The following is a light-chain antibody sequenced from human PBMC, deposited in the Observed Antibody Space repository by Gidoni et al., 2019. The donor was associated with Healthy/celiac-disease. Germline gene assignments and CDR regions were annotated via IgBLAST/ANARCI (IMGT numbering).Light chain of an antibody. Sequence: QSALAQPASVSGSRGQSITISCTGTSSDVGGYNYVSWYQQHPGKAPKLRIYDVSKRPSGVSNRFSGSKSGNTASLTISGLQAEDEADYYCSSYTSSSTLGVFGTGTKVTVL. CDR2: DVS. V-gene: IGLV2-14*01. J-gene: IGLJ1*01. CDR1: SSDVGGYNY. CDR3: SSYTSSSTLGV.